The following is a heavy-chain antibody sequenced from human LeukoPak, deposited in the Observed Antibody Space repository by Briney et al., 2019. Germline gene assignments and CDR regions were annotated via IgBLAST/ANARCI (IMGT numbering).Heavy chain of an antibody. CDR2: INPSGGST. V-gene: IGHV1-46*01. J-gene: IGHJ6*03. CDR1: GYTFTSYY. D-gene: IGHD3-3*01. Sequence: ASVKVSCKASGYTFTSYYMHWVRQAPGQGLEWMGIINPSGGSTSYAQKFQGRVTMTRDTSTSTVYMELSSLRSEDTAVYYCARDAILEWLPPSYYYMDVWGKGTTVTVSS. CDR3: ARDAILEWLPPSYYYMDV.